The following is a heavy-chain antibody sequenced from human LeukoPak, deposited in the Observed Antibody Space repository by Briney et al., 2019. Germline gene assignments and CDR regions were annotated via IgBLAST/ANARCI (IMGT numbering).Heavy chain of an antibody. J-gene: IGHJ4*02. CDR1: GFTFSSYG. CDR3: VNGRRDGYNYEGECAY. V-gene: IGHV3-33*06. CDR2: IWYDGSIK. D-gene: IGHD5-24*01. Sequence: GGSLRLSCAASGFTFSSYGMHWVRQAPGKGLEWVAVIWYDGSIKFYVDSVKGRFTISRDNSKNTLYLQMSSLRAEDTAVYYCVNGRRDGYNYEGECAYWGQGTLVTVSS.